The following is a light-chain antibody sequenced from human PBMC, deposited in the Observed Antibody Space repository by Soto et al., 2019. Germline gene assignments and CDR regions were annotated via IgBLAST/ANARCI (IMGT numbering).Light chain of an antibody. CDR2: GAS. J-gene: IGKJ4*01. CDR3: QHYNNWPLT. V-gene: IGKV3-15*01. CDR1: QSVSSS. Sequence: EVVMTQSPATLSVSPGERATLSCRASQSVSSSLAWYQQKPGQAPRLLIYGASSRATGVPARFSGSGSGTEFTLTISSLQSEDFAVYSCQHYNNWPLTFGGGTKVEIK.